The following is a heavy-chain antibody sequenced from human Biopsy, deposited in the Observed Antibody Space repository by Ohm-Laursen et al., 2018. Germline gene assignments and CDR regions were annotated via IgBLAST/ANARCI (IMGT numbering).Heavy chain of an antibody. CDR3: AKDSFVMEWRGMDV. D-gene: IGHD3-3*01. Sequence: SLRLSCTAPGFKFHDYAMHWVRQVPGKGLEWVAGISWNGPLKLYADSVKGRFTISRDNTKKILFLQMNSLRLEDTALYYCAKDSFVMEWRGMDVWGQGTTVTVSS. V-gene: IGHV3-9*01. CDR1: GFKFHDYA. J-gene: IGHJ6*02. CDR2: ISWNGPLK.